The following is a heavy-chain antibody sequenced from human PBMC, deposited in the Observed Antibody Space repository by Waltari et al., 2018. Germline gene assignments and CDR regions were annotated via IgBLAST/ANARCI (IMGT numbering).Heavy chain of an antibody. CDR1: GSTFSSYR. CDR3: AREGFYYYYYMDV. CDR2: ISSSGSYI. J-gene: IGHJ6*03. V-gene: IGHV3-21*01. Sequence: EVQLVESGGGLGKPGGSLRLSCAAAGSTFSSYRLNWVRQAPGKGLEWVSSISSSGSYIYYADSVRGRFTSSRDNAKSSLYLQMSSLRAEDTAVYYCAREGFYYYYYMDVWGKGTTVTVSS.